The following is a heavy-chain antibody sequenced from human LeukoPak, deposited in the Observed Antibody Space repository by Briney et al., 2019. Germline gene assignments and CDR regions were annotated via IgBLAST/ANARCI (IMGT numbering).Heavy chain of an antibody. J-gene: IGHJ4*02. CDR2: INLNSGGT. V-gene: IGHV1-2*02. CDR1: GYTFTGPY. CDR3: ATTGFCTAGSCPAFDS. D-gene: IGHD2-15*01. Sequence: ASVTVSCKASGYTFTGPYVHWVRQAPGQGLEWMGWINLNSGGTQYVQKFQGKVTITRDTSVNTAYMDLSRLRFDDTAIYYCATTGFCTAGSCPAFDSWGQGTLVTVSS.